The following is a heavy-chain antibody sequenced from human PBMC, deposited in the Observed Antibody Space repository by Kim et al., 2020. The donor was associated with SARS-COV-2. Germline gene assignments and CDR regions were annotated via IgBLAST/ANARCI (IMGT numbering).Heavy chain of an antibody. CDR3: AKAKEGYSFSGP. Sequence: GGSLRLSCAASGFTFSSYGMHRVRQAPGKGLEWVAVISYDGSNKYYADSVKGRFTISRDNSKNTLYLQMNSLRAEDTAVYYCAKAKEGYSFSGPWGQGTLVTVSS. J-gene: IGHJ5*02. CDR2: ISYDGSNK. CDR1: GFTFSSYG. V-gene: IGHV3-30*18. D-gene: IGHD5-18*01.